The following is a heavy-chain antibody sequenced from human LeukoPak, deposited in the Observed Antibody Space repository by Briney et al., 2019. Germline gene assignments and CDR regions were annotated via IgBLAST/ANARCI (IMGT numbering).Heavy chain of an antibody. CDR2: IIPIFGTA. CDR1: GGTFSSYA. CDR3: AIAYYYDSSGSEPYYYYYYMDV. J-gene: IGHJ6*03. D-gene: IGHD3-22*01. Sequence: ASVKVSCKASGGTFSSYAISWVRQAPGQGLEWMGGIIPIFGTANYAQKFQGRVTITADKSTSTAYMELSSLRSEDTAVYYCAIAYYYDSSGSEPYYYYYYMDVWGKGTTVTVSS. V-gene: IGHV1-69*06.